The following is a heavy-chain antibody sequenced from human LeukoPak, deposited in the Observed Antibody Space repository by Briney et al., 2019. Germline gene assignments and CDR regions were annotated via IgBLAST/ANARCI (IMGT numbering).Heavy chain of an antibody. CDR1: GFTFSSYW. J-gene: IGHJ3*02. CDR3: ARLWYNWNDEAFDI. D-gene: IGHD1-1*01. V-gene: IGHV3-74*01. CDR2: INSDGSST. Sequence: GRSLRLSCAASGFTFSSYWMHWVRQAPGKGLVWVSRINSDGSSTSYADSVRGRFTISRDNAKNTLYLQMNSLRAEDTAVYYCARLWYNWNDEAFDIWGQGTMVTVSS.